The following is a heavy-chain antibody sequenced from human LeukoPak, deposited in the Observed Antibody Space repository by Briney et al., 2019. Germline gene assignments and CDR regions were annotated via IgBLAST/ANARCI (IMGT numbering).Heavy chain of an antibody. V-gene: IGHV3-48*04. Sequence: GGSLRLSCAASGFTFSSDWMCWVRQAPGKGLEWVAHISSSGSTIEYADSVKGRFAISRDNAKNSLYLQMNSLRVEDTAIYYCAREVRYTSSWYVFYYFDYWGQGTPVTVSS. J-gene: IGHJ4*02. CDR1: GFTFSSDW. CDR2: ISSSGSTI. CDR3: AREVRYTSSWYVFYYFDY. D-gene: IGHD6-13*01.